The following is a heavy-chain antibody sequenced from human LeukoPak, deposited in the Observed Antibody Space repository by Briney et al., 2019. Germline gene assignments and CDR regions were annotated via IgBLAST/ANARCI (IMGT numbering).Heavy chain of an antibody. Sequence: GGSLRLSCTASGFTFGDYAMSWVRQAPGEGLEWVGFIRSKAYSGTTEYAASVKGRFTISRDDSKSIAYLQMNSLKTEDTAVYYCTRRHDFWSGYGSGSYPPDYWGQGTLVTVSS. J-gene: IGHJ4*02. CDR1: GFTFGDYA. CDR3: TRRHDFWSGYGSGSYPPDY. D-gene: IGHD3-3*01. CDR2: IRSKAYSGTT. V-gene: IGHV3-49*04.